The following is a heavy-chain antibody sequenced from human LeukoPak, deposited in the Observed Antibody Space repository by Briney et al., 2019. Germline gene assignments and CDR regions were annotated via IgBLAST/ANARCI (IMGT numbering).Heavy chain of an antibody. V-gene: IGHV3-23*03. CDR1: GFTFSSFG. CDR2: IYGAGAGIT. CDR3: ARELGD. D-gene: IGHD1-7*01. J-gene: IGHJ4*02. Sequence: SGGSLRLSCAASGFTFSSFGMSWVRQAPGKGLEWVSVIYGAGAGITYYIDSVKGRFTISRDNSRNTVYLQMNSLRAEDTAVYYCARELGDWGQGTLVTVSS.